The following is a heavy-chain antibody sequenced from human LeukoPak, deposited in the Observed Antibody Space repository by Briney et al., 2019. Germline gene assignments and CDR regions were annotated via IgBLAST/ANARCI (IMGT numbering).Heavy chain of an antibody. D-gene: IGHD3-22*01. CDR3: AKGAGYYYDSSGSPDAFDI. CDR2: ISGSGGST. Sequence: GGSLRLSCAASGFTFSSYAMSWVRQAPGKGLEWVSAISGSGGSTYYADSVKGRFTISRDNSKNTLYLQMNSLRAEDTAVYYRAKGAGYYYDSSGSPDAFDIWGQGTMVTVSS. CDR1: GFTFSSYA. J-gene: IGHJ3*02. V-gene: IGHV3-23*01.